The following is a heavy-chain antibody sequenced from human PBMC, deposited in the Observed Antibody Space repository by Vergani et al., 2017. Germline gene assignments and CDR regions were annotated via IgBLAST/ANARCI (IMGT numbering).Heavy chain of an antibody. J-gene: IGHJ6*03. V-gene: IGHV3-33*01. CDR3: AREGYYYYYMDV. CDR1: GFTFSSYG. CDR2: IWYDGSNK. Sequence: QVQLVESGGGVVQPGRSLRLSCAASGFTFSSYGMHWVRQAPGKGLEWVAVIWYDGSNKYYADSVKGRFTISRANSKNTLFLQMNSLRAEDTAVYYCAREGYYYYYMDVWGKGTTVTVSS.